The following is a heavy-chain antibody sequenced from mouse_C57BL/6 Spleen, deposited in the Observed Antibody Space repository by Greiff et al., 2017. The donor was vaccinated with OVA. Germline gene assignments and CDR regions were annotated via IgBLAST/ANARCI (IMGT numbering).Heavy chain of an antibody. CDR1: GYTFTSYW. CDR2: INPSNGGT. Sequence: QVQLQQPGTELVKPGASVKLSCKASGYTFTSYWMHWVKQRPGQGLEWIGNINPSNGGTNYNEKFKSKATLTVDKSFSTAYMQLSSLTSEDSAVYYCARGSQNYYGSSYSYWYFDVWGTGTTVTVSS. CDR3: ARGSQNYYGSSYSYWYFDV. V-gene: IGHV1-53*01. D-gene: IGHD1-1*01. J-gene: IGHJ1*03.